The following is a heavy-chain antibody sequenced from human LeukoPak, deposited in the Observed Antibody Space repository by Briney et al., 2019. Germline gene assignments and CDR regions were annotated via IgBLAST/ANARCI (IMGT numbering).Heavy chain of an antibody. V-gene: IGHV4-28*05. CDR3: ARNLPGYCSSTSCTTGAFDI. J-gene: IGHJ3*02. CDR1: GYSISSSNW. CDR2: IYYSGSI. D-gene: IGHD2-2*01. Sequence: SDTLSLTCAVSGYSISSSNWWGWIRQPSGKGLEWIGYIYYSGSIYYNPSLKSRVTMSVDTSKNQFSLKLSSVTAVDTAVYYCARNLPGYCSSTSCTTGAFDIWGQGTMVTVSS.